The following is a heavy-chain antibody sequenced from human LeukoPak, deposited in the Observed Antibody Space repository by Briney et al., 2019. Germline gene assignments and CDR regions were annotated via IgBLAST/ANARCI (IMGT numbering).Heavy chain of an antibody. Sequence: GGSLRLSCAAPGFTFNSYTMHWVRQAPGKGLEWVAVMSSDGNKKFYAEYVKGRFTISRDDSKNALYLQMNSLKTEDTAVYYCTTDEDYYDSSTNFDYWGQGTLVTVSS. D-gene: IGHD3-22*01. J-gene: IGHJ4*02. V-gene: IGHV3-30-3*01. CDR1: GFTFNSYT. CDR2: MSSDGNKK. CDR3: TTDEDYYDSSTNFDY.